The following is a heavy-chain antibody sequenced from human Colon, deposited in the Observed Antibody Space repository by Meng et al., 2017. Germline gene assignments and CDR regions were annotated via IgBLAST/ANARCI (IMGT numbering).Heavy chain of an antibody. V-gene: IGHV2-5*02. CDR1: GFSLSTRGVG. Sequence: HITLNAPGPTLVTPTPTLTLPCTFSGFSLSTRGVGVGWIRQPPGKALEWLAVIYWDDDKRYSPSLKTRVTITKDTSKNQVVLTMTNMDPVDTATYYCARKGALEPLDYWGQGTLVTVSS. J-gene: IGHJ4*02. D-gene: IGHD1-1*01. CDR2: IYWDDDK. CDR3: ARKGALEPLDY.